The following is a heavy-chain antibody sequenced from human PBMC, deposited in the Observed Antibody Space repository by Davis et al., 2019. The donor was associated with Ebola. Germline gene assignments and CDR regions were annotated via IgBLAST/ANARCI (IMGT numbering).Heavy chain of an antibody. V-gene: IGHV3-30*18. J-gene: IGHJ6*02. CDR1: GFTFSSYG. D-gene: IGHD1-26*01. CDR3: AKGVVERYYWYGMDV. Sequence: GESLKISCAASGFTFSSYGMHWVRQAPGKGLEWVAVISYDGSNKYYADSVNGRFTISRDNSKNTLYLQMNSLRAEDTAVYYCAKGVVERYYWYGMDVWGQGTTVTVSS. CDR2: ISYDGSNK.